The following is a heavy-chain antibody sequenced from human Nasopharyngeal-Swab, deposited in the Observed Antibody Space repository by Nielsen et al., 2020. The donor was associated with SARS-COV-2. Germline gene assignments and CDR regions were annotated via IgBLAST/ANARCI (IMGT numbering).Heavy chain of an antibody. Sequence: GGSLRLSCAGSAFTFSHYAMSWVRQAPGKGLEWVSAISGSGDNTYYADSVKGRFTISRDNPKNTLYLQMNSLRAEDTAVYYCAKPHLRYYDWLLFDYWAREPWSPSP. D-gene: IGHD3-9*01. V-gene: IGHV3-23*01. J-gene: IGHJ4*02. CDR3: AKPHLRYYDWLLFDY. CDR1: AFTFSHYA. CDR2: ISGSGDNT.